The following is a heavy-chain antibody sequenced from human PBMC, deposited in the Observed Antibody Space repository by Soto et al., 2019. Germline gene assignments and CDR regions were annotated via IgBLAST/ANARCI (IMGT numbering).Heavy chain of an antibody. CDR1: GFTFSSYS. CDR3: ARAKAMTTVTGWFDP. J-gene: IGHJ5*02. CDR2: ISSSSSYI. Sequence: EVQLVESGGGLVKPGGSLRLSCAAYGFTFSSYSMNWVRQAPGKGLEWVSSISSSSSYIYYEDSVKGRFTISRDNAKNSLYLQMNSLRAEDTAVYYCARAKAMTTVTGWFDPWGQGTLVTVSS. V-gene: IGHV3-21*01. D-gene: IGHD4-17*01.